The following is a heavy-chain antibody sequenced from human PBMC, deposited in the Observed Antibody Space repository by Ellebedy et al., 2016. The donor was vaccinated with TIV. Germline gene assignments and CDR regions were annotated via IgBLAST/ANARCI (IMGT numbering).Heavy chain of an antibody. V-gene: IGHV1-18*01. CDR1: GYTFTSYG. D-gene: IGHD6-19*01. J-gene: IGHJ4*02. CDR3: ARVIRHSSGWSIPDY. Sequence: AASVKVSCKASGYTFTSYGISWVRQAPGQGLEWMGWISAYNGNTNYAQKLQGRVTMTRDTSTSTVYMELSSLRSEDTAVYYCARVIRHSSGWSIPDYWGQGTLVTVSS. CDR2: ISAYNGNT.